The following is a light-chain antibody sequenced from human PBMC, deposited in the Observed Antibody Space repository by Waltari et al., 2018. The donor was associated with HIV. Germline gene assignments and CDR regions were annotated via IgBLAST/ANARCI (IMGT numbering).Light chain of an antibody. Sequence: QSALTQPASVSASPGQSITISCTGTTSDVGGYNYVSWYQQLPGKAPKLVIYDVANRPSGISYRFSGSKSGNTAFLNISGLHLDDEADYHCTSYSTTSAWVFGGGTKLTVL. CDR1: TSDVGGYNY. J-gene: IGLJ3*02. CDR2: DVA. CDR3: TSYSTTSAWV. V-gene: IGLV2-14*03.